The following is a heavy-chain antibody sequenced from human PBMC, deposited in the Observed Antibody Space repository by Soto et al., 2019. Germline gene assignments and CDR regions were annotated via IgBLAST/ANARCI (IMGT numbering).Heavy chain of an antibody. J-gene: IGHJ4*02. D-gene: IGHD6-13*01. V-gene: IGHV1-69*13. CDR2: IVPIYRTA. Sequence: SVKVSCKASGGTFSSYRINWVRQAPGQGLEWVGGIVPIYRTADYARKFQGRVTITADESARTSYMELRSLESQDTAVYYCVRDSGAKLSSSWGQGTLVTVSS. CDR3: VRDSGAKLSSS. CDR1: GGTFSSYR.